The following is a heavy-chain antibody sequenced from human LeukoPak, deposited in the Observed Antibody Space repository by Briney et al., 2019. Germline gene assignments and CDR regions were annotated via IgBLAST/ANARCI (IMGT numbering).Heavy chain of an antibody. CDR2: INSDGSAT. CDR1: GFTFGSPW. Sequence: PGGSLSLSCAASGFTFGSPWMHWVRQAPGKGLVWVSRINSDGSATAYADSVKGRFTISRDNAENTLYLQMNSLRAEDTAVYYCARGTAGYHSSYFDYWGQGTLVTVSS. D-gene: IGHD3-16*02. V-gene: IGHV3-74*01. J-gene: IGHJ4*02. CDR3: ARGTAGYHSSYFDY.